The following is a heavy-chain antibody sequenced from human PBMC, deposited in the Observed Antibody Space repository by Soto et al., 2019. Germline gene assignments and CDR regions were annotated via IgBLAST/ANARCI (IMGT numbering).Heavy chain of an antibody. CDR3: ARIEMASIK. Sequence: SETLSLTCSVSGASIRSGGYYWSWLRQSPGKGLEWIGHIYYTGSTFYSPSLKSRLTISLDTSKNQFSLDLRSVTAADTAMYYCARIEMASIKWGRGTLVTVSS. J-gene: IGHJ4*02. CDR2: IYYTGST. CDR1: GASIRSGGYY. V-gene: IGHV4-31*03.